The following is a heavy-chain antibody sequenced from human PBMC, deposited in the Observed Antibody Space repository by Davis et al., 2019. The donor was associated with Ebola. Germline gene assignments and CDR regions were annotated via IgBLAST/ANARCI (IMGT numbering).Heavy chain of an antibody. D-gene: IGHD2-2*01. CDR2: IYYGGTT. CDR3: ARGPPRGGIVVVPAATAYWFDP. J-gene: IGHJ5*02. CDR1: GGSMSSYY. Sequence: SETLSLTCTVSGGSMSSYYWSWIRQPPGKGLEWIGNIYYGGTTNYNPSLKSRVTISADTSKNQFSLKLSSVTAADTAVYYCARGPPRGGIVVVPAATAYWFDPWGQGTLVTVSS. V-gene: IGHV4-59*12.